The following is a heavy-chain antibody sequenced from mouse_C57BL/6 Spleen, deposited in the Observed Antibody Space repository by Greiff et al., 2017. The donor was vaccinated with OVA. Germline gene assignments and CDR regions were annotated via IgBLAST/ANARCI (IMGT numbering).Heavy chain of an antibody. CDR2: IYPGDGDT. V-gene: IGHV1-82*01. CDR3: ARGYDPAWFAY. D-gene: IGHD2-14*01. CDR1: GYAFSSSW. J-gene: IGHJ3*01. Sequence: QVQLQQSGPELVKPGASVKISCKASGYAFSSSWMNWVKQRPGKGLEWIGRIYPGDGDTNYNGKFKGKATLTADKSSSTAYMQLSSLTSEDSAVYFCARGYDPAWFAYWGQGTLVTVSA.